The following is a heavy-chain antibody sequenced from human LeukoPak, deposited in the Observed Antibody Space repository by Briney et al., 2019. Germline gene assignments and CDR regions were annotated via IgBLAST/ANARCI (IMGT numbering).Heavy chain of an antibody. D-gene: IGHD1-26*01. J-gene: IGHJ3*02. V-gene: IGHV3-9*01. CDR2: ISWNSGSI. CDR3: AKEWELDAFDI. CDR1: GFTFDDYA. Sequence: GGSLRLSCAASGFTFDDYAMHWVRQAPGKGLEWVSGISWNSGSIGYADSVKGRFTISRDNAKNSLYLQMNSLRAEDTALYYCAKEWELDAFDIWGQGTMVTVS.